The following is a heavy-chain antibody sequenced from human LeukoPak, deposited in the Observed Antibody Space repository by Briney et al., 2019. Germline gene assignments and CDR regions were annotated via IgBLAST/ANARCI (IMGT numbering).Heavy chain of an antibody. J-gene: IGHJ6*02. CDR3: ASTLPYITIFGVVKDYYYGMDV. Sequence: PSETLSLNCTVSGGSISSYYWSWIRQPPGKGLEWIGYIYYSGSTNYNPSLKSRVTISVDTSKNQFSLKLSSVTAADTAVYYCASTLPYITIFGVVKDYYYGMDVWGQGTTVTVSS. D-gene: IGHD3-3*01. V-gene: IGHV4-59*08. CDR1: GGSISSYY. CDR2: IYYSGST.